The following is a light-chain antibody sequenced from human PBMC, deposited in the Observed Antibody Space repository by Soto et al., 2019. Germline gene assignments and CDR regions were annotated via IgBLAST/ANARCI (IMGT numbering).Light chain of an antibody. CDR2: AAF. J-gene: IGKJ1*01. V-gene: IGKV1-39*01. CDR1: QSISSY. Sequence: DIQMTQSPSSLSASVGDRVTITCRASQSISSYLTWYQQKPGKAPKLLIYAAFRLQSGVPSRFSGSGSGTYFTLTISSLQPEDFATYYCQHSYSTRWTFGQGTKVEIK. CDR3: QHSYSTRWT.